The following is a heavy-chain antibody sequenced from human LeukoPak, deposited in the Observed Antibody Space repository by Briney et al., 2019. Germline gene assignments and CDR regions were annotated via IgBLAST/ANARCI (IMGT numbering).Heavy chain of an antibody. CDR3: ARDLRGYCSGGSCQDY. D-gene: IGHD2-15*01. Sequence: ASVKVSCKASGYTFTGYYMHWVRQAPGQGLEWMGWINPNSGGTNYAQKFQGRVTMTRDTSISTAYMELSRLRSDDTAVYYCARDLRGYCSGGSCQDYWGQGTLVTVSS. CDR2: INPNSGGT. V-gene: IGHV1-2*02. J-gene: IGHJ4*02. CDR1: GYTFTGYY.